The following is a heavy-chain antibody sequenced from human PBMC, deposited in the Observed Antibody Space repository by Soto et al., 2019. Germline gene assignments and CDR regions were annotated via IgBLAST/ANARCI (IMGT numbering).Heavy chain of an antibody. V-gene: IGHV1-46*03. J-gene: IGHJ4*02. CDR2: INSSGDRT. CDR3: FRDVGD. CDR1: GNIFTSQY. Sequence: QVQLVQSGAEVKKPGASVKVSCKVSGNIFTSQYLHWVRQAPGQGLEWMAMINSSGDRTSYAQMFQGRVSVTRDTSTSTVHMELSSLRFDDTAVYYCFRDVGDWGQGTLVTVSS. D-gene: IGHD3-3*01.